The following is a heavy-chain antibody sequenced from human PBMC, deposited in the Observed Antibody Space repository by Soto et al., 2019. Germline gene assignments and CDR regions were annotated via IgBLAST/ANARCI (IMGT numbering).Heavy chain of an antibody. Sequence: SETLSLTCAVYGGSFSGYYWSWIRQPPGRGLEWIGEINHSGSTNYNTSLKSRVTISVDTSKNQFSLTRSSATAADTAVYYCARTSKYSSSWYYYYGMDVWGQGTTVTVSS. D-gene: IGHD6-13*01. J-gene: IGHJ6*02. CDR1: GGSFSGYY. V-gene: IGHV4-34*01. CDR3: ARTSKYSSSWYYYYGMDV. CDR2: INHSGST.